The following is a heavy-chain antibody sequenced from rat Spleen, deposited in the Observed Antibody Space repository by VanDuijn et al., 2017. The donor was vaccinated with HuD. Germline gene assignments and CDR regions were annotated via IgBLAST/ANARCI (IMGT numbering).Heavy chain of an antibody. CDR2: IQSGGNT. CDR1: GFSLSSYH. V-gene: IGHV2-27*01. D-gene: IGHD1-4*01. CDR3: ARSGQIYPYWYFDF. J-gene: IGHJ1*01. Sequence: QVQLKESEPDLVQPSQTLSLTCTLSGFSLSSYHVHWVRQPPGKGLEWMGRIQSGGNTDYNSALKSRLSISRDTSKSQVFLKMNSLQTEDTAMYFCARSGQIYPYWYFDFWGPGTMVTVSS.